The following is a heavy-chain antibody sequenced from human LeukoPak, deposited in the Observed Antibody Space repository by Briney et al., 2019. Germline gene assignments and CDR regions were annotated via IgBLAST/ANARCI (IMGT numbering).Heavy chain of an antibody. J-gene: IGHJ6*03. Sequence: PSETLSLTCTVSGGSIGTYYWSWVRQSPGTGLEWIGYIYVTGTRYNPYLQSRVTISVDRSRNQFFLKMTSVTAADTAVYYCARHMGGGIEDTYICGRGTNFTVSS. V-gene: IGHV4-59*08. CDR2: IYVTGT. CDR1: GGSIGTYY. CDR3: ARHMGGGIEDTYI. D-gene: IGHD3-16*02.